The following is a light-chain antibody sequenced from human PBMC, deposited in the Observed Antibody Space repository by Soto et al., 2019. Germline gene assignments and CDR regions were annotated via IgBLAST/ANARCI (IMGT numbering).Light chain of an antibody. V-gene: IGKV3-20*01. J-gene: IGKJ1*01. Sequence: EIGLTQSPGTLSLSPGEGATLSCRASQSVSSSYLAWYQQKPGQAPKLLIYAASSRATGITDRFSGSGSGTDFRLTVSRLEPEDFAVYYCQHYGTSLWTFGQGTKVEIK. CDR3: QHYGTSLWT. CDR2: AAS. CDR1: QSVSSSY.